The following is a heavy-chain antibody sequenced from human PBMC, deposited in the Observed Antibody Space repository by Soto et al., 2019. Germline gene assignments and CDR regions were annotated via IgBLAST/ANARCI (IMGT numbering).Heavy chain of an antibody. CDR3: AKDRVVTVTTGDYFDY. J-gene: IGHJ4*02. Sequence: EVQLLESEGGLVQPGGSLRLSCAASGFTISSYAMSWVRQAPGKGLEWVSAISGSGGSTYYADSVKGRFTISRDNSKNTLYLQMNSLRAEDTAVYYCAKDRVVTVTTGDYFDYWGQGTLVTVSS. V-gene: IGHV3-23*01. CDR2: ISGSGGST. D-gene: IGHD4-17*01. CDR1: GFTISSYA.